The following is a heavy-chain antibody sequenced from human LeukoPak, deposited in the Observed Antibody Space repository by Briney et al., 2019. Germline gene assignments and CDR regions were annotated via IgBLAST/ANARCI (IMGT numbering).Heavy chain of an antibody. J-gene: IGHJ1*01. CDR2: ISGSGGST. CDR3: ARAPSYGDYLPHAEYFQH. D-gene: IGHD4-17*01. Sequence: GGSLRLSCAASGFTFSSYAMSWVRQAPGKGLEWVSAISGSGGSTYYADSVKGRFTISRDNSKNTLYLQMNSLRAEDTAVYYCARAPSYGDYLPHAEYFQHWGQGTLVTVSS. V-gene: IGHV3-23*01. CDR1: GFTFSSYA.